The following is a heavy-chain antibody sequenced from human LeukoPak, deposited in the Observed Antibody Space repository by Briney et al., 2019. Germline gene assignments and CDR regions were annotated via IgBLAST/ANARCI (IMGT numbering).Heavy chain of an antibody. J-gene: IGHJ6*02. CDR2: INPSGGST. Sequence: ASVKVSCKASGYTFTSYYMHWVRQAPGQGLEWMGTINPSGGSTSYAQKFQGRVTMTRDTSTSTVYMELSSLRSEDTAVYYCARGGGYSYGYDYYYYYYSMDVWGQGTTVTVSS. D-gene: IGHD5-18*01. CDR3: ARGGGYSYGYDYYYYYYSMDV. CDR1: GYTFTSYY. V-gene: IGHV1-46*01.